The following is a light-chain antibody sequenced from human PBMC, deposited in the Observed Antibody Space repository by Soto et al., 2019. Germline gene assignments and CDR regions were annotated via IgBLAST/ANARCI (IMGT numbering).Light chain of an antibody. J-gene: IGKJ4*01. V-gene: IGKV3-11*01. CDR2: DAS. CDR3: HQRTRWPPT. Sequence: EIVLSQSPATLSLCPGERASLSCRASQSISVYLAWYQQKSGQPPRLLIYDASNRATGIPARFSGSGSGTDFTLTISSLEPEDFAVYYCHQRTRWPPTFGGGTKVEI. CDR1: QSISVY.